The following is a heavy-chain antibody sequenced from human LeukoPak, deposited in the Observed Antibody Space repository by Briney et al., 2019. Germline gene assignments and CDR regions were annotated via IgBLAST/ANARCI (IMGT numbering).Heavy chain of an antibody. CDR3: ARGGEDSPLWFEPKQYYFDC. D-gene: IGHD3-10*01. J-gene: IGHJ4*02. CDR2: IYSGGTT. CDR1: GFIVSSNY. V-gene: IGHV3-53*01. Sequence: GGSLRLSCAASGFIVSSNYMSWVRQPPGKGLEWVSVIYSGGTTYYADSVKGRFTISSDDSKNTVFLQMNSLRAEDTAVYYCARGGEDSPLWFEPKQYYFDCWGQGALVTVSS.